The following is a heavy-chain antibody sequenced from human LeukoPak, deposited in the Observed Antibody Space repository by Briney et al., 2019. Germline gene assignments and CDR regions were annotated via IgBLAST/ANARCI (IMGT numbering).Heavy chain of an antibody. D-gene: IGHD4-17*01. CDR2: INHSGST. CDR1: GGSFSGYY. CDR3: ARGVTVTYFDY. V-gene: IGHV4-34*01. Sequence: PSETLSLTCAVYGGSFSGYYWSWIRQPPGKGLEWIGEINHSGSTNYNPSLKSRVTISVDTSKNQFSQKLSSVTAADTAVYYCARGVTVTYFDYWGQGTLVTVSS. J-gene: IGHJ4*02.